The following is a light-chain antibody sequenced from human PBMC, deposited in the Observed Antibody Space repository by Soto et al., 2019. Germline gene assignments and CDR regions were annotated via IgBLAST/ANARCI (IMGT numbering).Light chain of an antibody. J-gene: IGKJ2*01. Sequence: DIQMTQSPSTVSASVGDGGTITCRASQSISTWLAWYQQKPGKAPNLLIYDASTLESGGPSGFSGSGSGTEFTLTISSLQPDDSATYYCQQYNSYPYTFGQGTKLEI. CDR1: QSISTW. CDR3: QQYNSYPYT. V-gene: IGKV1-5*01. CDR2: DAS.